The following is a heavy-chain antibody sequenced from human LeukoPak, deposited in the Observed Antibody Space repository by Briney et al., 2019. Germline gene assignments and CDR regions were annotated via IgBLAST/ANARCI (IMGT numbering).Heavy chain of an antibody. J-gene: IGHJ6*02. CDR2: IYYSGST. Sequence: PSETLSLTCTVSGGSISSYYWSWIRQPPGKGLEWIGYIYYSGSTNYNPSLKSRVTISVDTSKNQFSLKLSSVTAADTAVYYCARVYGSLRDGMDVWGQGTTVTVSS. D-gene: IGHD3-10*01. V-gene: IGHV4-59*01. CDR3: ARVYGSLRDGMDV. CDR1: GGSISSYY.